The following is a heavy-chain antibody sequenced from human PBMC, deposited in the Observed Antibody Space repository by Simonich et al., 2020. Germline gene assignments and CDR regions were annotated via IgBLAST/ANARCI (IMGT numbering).Heavy chain of an antibody. CDR3: ARDREVYGSGSYYNY. D-gene: IGHD3-10*01. V-gene: IGHV3-7*01. Sequence: EVQLVESGGGLVQPGGSLRIACAASGFTFSSYWRSWVRQAPGKGLEWVANIKQDGSEKYYVDSVKGRVTISRDNAKNSLYLQMNSLRAEDTAVYYCARDREVYGSGSYYNYWGQGTLVTVSS. J-gene: IGHJ4*02. CDR1: GFTFSSYW. CDR2: IKQDGSEK.